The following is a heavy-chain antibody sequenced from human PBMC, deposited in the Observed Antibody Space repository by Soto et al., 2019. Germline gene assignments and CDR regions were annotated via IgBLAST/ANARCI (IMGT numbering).Heavy chain of an antibody. D-gene: IGHD6-19*01. CDR1: GGTFSSYA. V-gene: IGHV1-69*01. CDR2: IIPIFGTA. J-gene: IGHJ4*02. Sequence: QVQLVQSGAEVKKPGSSVKVSCKASGGTFSSYAISWVRQAPGQGLEWMGGIIPIFGTANYAQKFQGRVTITADESTSTAYMELSSLRSEDTAVYYCASKEQWKRPVEVYYFDYWGQGTLVTVSS. CDR3: ASKEQWKRPVEVYYFDY.